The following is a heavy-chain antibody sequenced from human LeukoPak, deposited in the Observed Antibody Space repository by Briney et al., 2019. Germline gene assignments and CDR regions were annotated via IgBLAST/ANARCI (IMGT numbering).Heavy chain of an antibody. J-gene: IGHJ4*02. V-gene: IGHV4-59*01. CDR2: IYYTGTT. CDR1: GDSTNTYF. CDR3: ASKSTDHGELRFDY. D-gene: IGHD4-17*01. Sequence: SETLSLTCTISGDSTNTYFWSWIRQPPGKGLEWIGYIYYTGTTNYNPSLKSRVTISVDTSKNQFALKVSSVTAADTGVYYCASKSTDHGELRFDYWGQGTLVTVSS.